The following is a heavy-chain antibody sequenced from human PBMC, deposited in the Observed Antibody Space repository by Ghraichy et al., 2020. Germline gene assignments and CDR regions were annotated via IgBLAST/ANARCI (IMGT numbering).Heavy chain of an antibody. CDR1: GFSLSTHGVG. CDR3: AHIMITYGGILAIDAFDV. Sequence: SGPTLVKPTQTLTLTCSFSGFSLSTHGVGVGWIRQPPGKALEWLAIIYWDDDRRYSPSLNSRLSILKDTSKNQVVLIMTNMDPVDTATYYCAHIMITYGGILAIDAFDVWGQGTKVTVSS. V-gene: IGHV2-5*02. D-gene: IGHD3-16*01. CDR2: IYWDDDR. J-gene: IGHJ3*01.